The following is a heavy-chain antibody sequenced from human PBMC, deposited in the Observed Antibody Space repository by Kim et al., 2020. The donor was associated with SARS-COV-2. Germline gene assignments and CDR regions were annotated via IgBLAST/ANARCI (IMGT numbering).Heavy chain of an antibody. Sequence: GGSLRLSCTTSGFTFGDFSMSWVRQAPGKGLEWVAFVSAKPYGGTTEYAASGKGRFTTSRDDSKGIVYLHMSSLKTEDTAMYSCIRVENYESVSYYRNPFHRWSQGTQVTVSS. CDR1: GFTFGDFS. V-gene: IGHV3-49*04. J-gene: IGHJ5*02. CDR2: VSAKPYGGTT. CDR3: IRVENYESVSYYRNPFHR. D-gene: IGHD3-22*01.